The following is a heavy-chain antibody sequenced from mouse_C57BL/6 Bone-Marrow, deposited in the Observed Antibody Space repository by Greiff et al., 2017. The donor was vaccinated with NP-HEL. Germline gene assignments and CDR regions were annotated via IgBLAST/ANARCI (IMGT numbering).Heavy chain of an antibody. CDR3: ASPPYYYGSSYNAMDY. V-gene: IGHV1-82*01. J-gene: IGHJ4*01. Sequence: QVQLKESGPELVKPGASVKISCKASGYAFSSSWMNWVKQRPGKGLEWIGRIYPGDGDTNYNGKFKGKATLTADKSSSTAYMQLSSLTSEDSAVYFCASPPYYYGSSYNAMDYWGQGTSVTVSS. CDR1: GYAFSSSW. CDR2: IYPGDGDT. D-gene: IGHD1-1*01.